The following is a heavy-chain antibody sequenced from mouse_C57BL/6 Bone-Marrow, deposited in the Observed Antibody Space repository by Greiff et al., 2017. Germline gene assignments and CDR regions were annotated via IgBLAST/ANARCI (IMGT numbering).Heavy chain of an antibody. CDR3: ARSYYGSHDY. D-gene: IGHD1-1*01. V-gene: IGHV1-64*01. CDR2: IHPNSGST. CDR1: GYTFTSYW. Sequence: QVQLQQSGAELVKPGASVKLSCKASGYTFTSYWMHWVKQRPGQGLEWIGMIHPNSGSTNYNEKFKSKATLTVDKSSSTAYMQLSSLTSEDSAVYYCARSYYGSHDYWGQGTTLTVSS. J-gene: IGHJ2*01.